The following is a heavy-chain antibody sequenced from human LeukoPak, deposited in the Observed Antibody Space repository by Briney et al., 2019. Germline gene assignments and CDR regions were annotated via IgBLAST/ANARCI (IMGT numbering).Heavy chain of an antibody. CDR2: IYHSGST. CDR3: ARLSYSSSSCWFDP. V-gene: IGHV4-30-4*08. Sequence: SETLSLTCTVSGGSISSGDYYWSWIRQPPGKGLEWIGYIYHSGSTYYNPSLKSRVTISVDTSKNQFSLKLSSVTAADTAVYYCARLSYSSSSCWFDPWGQGTLVTVSS. J-gene: IGHJ5*02. CDR1: GGSISSGDYY. D-gene: IGHD6-6*01.